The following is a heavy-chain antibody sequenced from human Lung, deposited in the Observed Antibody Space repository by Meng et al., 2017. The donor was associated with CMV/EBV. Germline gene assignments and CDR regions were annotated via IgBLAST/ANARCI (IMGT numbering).Heavy chain of an antibody. J-gene: IGHJ1*01. CDR1: GGSISSGGYY. V-gene: IGHV4-31*09. CDR3: LRRSGGSV. D-gene: IGHD3-10*01. CDR2: IHSSGST. Sequence: QVQLQESGPGLVKPSQTLSLTCTVSGGSISSGGYYWSWIRQHPGKGLEWIGYIHSSGSTYYNPSLKSRVSMSIDKSKNQFSLKLTSVTAADTAVYHCLRRSGGSVWGQGTLVTVSS.